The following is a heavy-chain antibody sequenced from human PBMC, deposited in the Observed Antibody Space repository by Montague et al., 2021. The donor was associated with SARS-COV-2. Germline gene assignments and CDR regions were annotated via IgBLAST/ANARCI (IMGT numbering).Heavy chain of an antibody. D-gene: IGHD3-16*01. CDR2: MKSSGST. V-gene: IGHV4-59*11. J-gene: IGHJ4*02. Sequence: SETLFLTCTVSGASINGHHWSWIRQPPGKGLEWIGYMKSSGSTNYKPSLKSRVTISVDTSKKQVSLKMISVTAADTAVYYCARDLGDRDGGFDYWGQGTLVTVPS. CDR3: ARDLGDRDGGFDY. CDR1: GASINGHH.